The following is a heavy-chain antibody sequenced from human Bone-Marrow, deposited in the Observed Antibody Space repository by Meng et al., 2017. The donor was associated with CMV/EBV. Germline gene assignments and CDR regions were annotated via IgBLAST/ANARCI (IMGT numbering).Heavy chain of an antibody. CDR3: AREAIVLVVPSIQLYGDRGWFDT. D-gene: IGHD2-8*02. J-gene: IGHJ5*02. V-gene: IGHV4-39*07. CDR2: ISYSGTT. CDR1: GDPSSSVHYW. Sequence: AETLSLTCYVSGDPSSSVHYWWAWIRQPPGKRLEYIGSISYSGTTYFNPSLQSRVTISSDTSKNQFSLQLSSVTAADTAVYYCAREAIVLVVPSIQLYGDRGWFDTWGQGTLVTFSS.